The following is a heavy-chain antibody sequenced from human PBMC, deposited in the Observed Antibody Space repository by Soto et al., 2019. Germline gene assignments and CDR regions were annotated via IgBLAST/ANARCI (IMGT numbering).Heavy chain of an antibody. CDR1: GYTLTELS. D-gene: IGHD5-12*01. J-gene: IGHJ4*02. Sequence: ASVKVSCKVSGYTLTELSMHWVRQAPGKGLEWMGGFDPEDGETIYAQKFQGRVTMTEDTSTDTAYMELSSLRSEDTAVYYCATSGYSGYDPVGHFDYWGQGTLVTVS. CDR3: ATSGYSGYDPVGHFDY. V-gene: IGHV1-24*01. CDR2: FDPEDGET.